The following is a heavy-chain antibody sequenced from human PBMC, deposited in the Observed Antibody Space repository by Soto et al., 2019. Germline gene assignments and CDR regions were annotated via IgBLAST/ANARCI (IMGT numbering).Heavy chain of an antibody. CDR3: ARGLVVTAISSGYFQH. D-gene: IGHD2-21*02. CDR1: GGTFSSYT. Sequence: QVQLVQSGAEVKKPGSSVKVSCKASGGTFSSYTISWVRQAPGQGLEWMGRIIPILGIANYAQKFQGRVTITADKSTSTAYMELSSLRSEDTAVYYCARGLVVTAISSGYFQHWGQGTLVTVSS. J-gene: IGHJ1*01. CDR2: IIPILGIA. V-gene: IGHV1-69*02.